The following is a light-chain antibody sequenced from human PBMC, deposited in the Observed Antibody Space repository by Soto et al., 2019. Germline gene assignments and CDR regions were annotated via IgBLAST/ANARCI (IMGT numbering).Light chain of an antibody. Sequence: QSVLTQPASVSGSAGQSITISCTGTSRDIGGYNYVAWYQQHLGKAPKLIIDDVAVRPSGVSNRFSGSKSGNTASLAISGLQGEDEAHYYCSSYTGASALYVFGSGTKVTV. J-gene: IGLJ1*01. CDR1: SRDIGGYNY. V-gene: IGLV2-14*03. CDR2: DVA. CDR3: SSYTGASALYV.